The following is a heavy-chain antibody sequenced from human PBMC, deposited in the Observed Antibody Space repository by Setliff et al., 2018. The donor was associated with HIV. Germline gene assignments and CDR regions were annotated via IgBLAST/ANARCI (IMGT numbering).Heavy chain of an antibody. CDR3: ARGKSGSYDAYDM. J-gene: IGHJ3*02. D-gene: IGHD5-12*01. CDR1: GGSITSHF. CDR2: IYYSGST. Sequence: PSETLSLTCTVSGGSITSHFWNWIRQPPGKGLEWIGYIYYSGSTYYNPSLKSRVSMSVDTSTNQVSLQLSSVTAADTAVYYCARGKSGSYDAYDMWGQGTMVTVSS. V-gene: IGHV4-59*08.